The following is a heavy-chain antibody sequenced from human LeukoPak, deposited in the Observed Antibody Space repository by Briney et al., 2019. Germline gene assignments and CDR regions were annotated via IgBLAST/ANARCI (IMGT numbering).Heavy chain of an antibody. D-gene: IGHD1/OR15-1a*01. Sequence: PSETLSLTCTVSGYSISSGYYWGWIRQPPGKGLEWIGEINHSGSTNYNPSLKSRVTISVDTSKNQFSLKMSSVTAADTAMYYCARVSGLNNFDYWGQGTLVTVSS. V-gene: IGHV4-38-2*02. CDR1: GYSISSGYY. CDR2: INHSGST. CDR3: ARVSGLNNFDY. J-gene: IGHJ4*02.